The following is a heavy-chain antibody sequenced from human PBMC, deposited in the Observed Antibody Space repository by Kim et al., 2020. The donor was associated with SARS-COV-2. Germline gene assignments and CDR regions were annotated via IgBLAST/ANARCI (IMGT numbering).Heavy chain of an antibody. V-gene: IGHV4-59*01. D-gene: IGHD3-22*01. CDR1: GVSINKAY. J-gene: IGHJ5*02. CDR3: GRDPRSVSAYSWFDP. CDR2: VYDSGST. Sequence: SETLSLTCAVSGVSINKAYWSWIRQAPGKGLEWIGYVYDSGSTKYNPSLGSRVTISADTTKNQLLLTLKYLTAADTAAYYFGRDPRSVSAYSWFDPWGQG.